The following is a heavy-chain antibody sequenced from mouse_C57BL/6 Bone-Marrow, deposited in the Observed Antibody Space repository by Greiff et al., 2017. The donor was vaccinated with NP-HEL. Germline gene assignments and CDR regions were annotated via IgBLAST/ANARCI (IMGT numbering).Heavy chain of an antibody. CDR2: INPSSGYT. D-gene: IGHD1-1*01. V-gene: IGHV1-4*01. Sequence: QVQLQQSGAELVRPGASVKMSCKASGYTFTSYTMHWVKQRPGQGLEWIGYINPSSGYTKYNQKFKDKATLTADKSSSTAYMQLSSLTSEDSAVYYCALYYGSSPWFAYWGQGTLVTVSA. CDR3: ALYYGSSPWFAY. J-gene: IGHJ3*01. CDR1: GYTFTSYT.